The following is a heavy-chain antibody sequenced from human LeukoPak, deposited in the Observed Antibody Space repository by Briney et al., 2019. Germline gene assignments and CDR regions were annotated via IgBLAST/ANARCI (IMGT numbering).Heavy chain of an antibody. CDR2: IYRGETT. V-gene: IGHV4-4*09. D-gene: IGHD1/OR15-1a*01. J-gene: IGHJ5*02. CDR1: GGSINNYW. Sequence: SETLSLTCSVPGGSINNYWWSWIRQPPGKGLEWIGYIYRGETTNYNTTFKSRATLSVDTSKNQISLNLNSVTASHTAVYFCATHWPEATKTYSYWFDPWGQGTLVTVSS. CDR3: ATHWPEATKTYSYWFDP.